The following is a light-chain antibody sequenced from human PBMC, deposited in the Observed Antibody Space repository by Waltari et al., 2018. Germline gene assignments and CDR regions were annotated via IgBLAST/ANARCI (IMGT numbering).Light chain of an antibody. CDR3: QQPPGT. Sequence: DIQLTQSPSFLSASVGDRVTFTCRASRDIRNYLAWYQQKSGKAPKLLIFAASTLQSGFPSRFSGSGSGTEFTLTISSLQPEDLATYYCQQPPGTFGGGTKVEIK. J-gene: IGKJ4*01. CDR2: AAS. V-gene: IGKV1-9*01. CDR1: RDIRNY.